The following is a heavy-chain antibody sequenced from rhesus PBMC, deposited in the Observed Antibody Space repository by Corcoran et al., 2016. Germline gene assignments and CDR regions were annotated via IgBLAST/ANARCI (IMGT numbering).Heavy chain of an antibody. CDR1: GGSFSSYW. CDR2: INGNRGRT. J-gene: IGHJ4*01. CDR3: TRAVSDY. V-gene: IGHV4-80*01. Sequence: QVQLQESGPGLVKPSETLSLTCAVSGGSFSSYWWSWIRQPPGKGREWIGEINGNRGRTNNNPSLKSRITISKDASKNQFSLKLSSVTAADTAVYYCTRAVSDYWGQGVLVTVSS.